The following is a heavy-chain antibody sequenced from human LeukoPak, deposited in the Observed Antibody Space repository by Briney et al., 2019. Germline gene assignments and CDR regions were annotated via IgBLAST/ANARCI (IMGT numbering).Heavy chain of an antibody. J-gene: IGHJ4*02. D-gene: IGHD2/OR15-2a*01. Sequence: PGGSLRLSCAASGFTFSSYAMHWVRQAPGKGLEWVAVISYDGSNKYYADSVKGRFTISRDNSKNTLYMQMNSLRTEDTAVYYCARLYAKTTSGGYYFDYWGQGTLVTVSS. CDR2: ISYDGSNK. CDR1: GFTFSSYA. V-gene: IGHV3-30*04. CDR3: ARLYAKTTSGGYYFDY.